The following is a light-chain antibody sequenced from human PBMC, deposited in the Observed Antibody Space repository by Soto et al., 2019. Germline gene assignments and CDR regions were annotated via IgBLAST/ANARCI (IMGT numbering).Light chain of an antibody. J-gene: IGLJ1*01. CDR3: SSYTSSSTLYV. V-gene: IGLV2-14*01. CDR1: SSDVGGYNY. Sequence: QSALTQHASVSGSPGQSITISCTGTSSDVGGYNYVSWYQQHPGKAPKLMIYDVSNRPSGVSNRFSGSKSANTASLTISGLQAEDEADYYCSSYTSSSTLYVFGTGTQLTVL. CDR2: DVS.